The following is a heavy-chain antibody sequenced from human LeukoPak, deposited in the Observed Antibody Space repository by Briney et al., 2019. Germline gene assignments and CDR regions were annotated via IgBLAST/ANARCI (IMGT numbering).Heavy chain of an antibody. Sequence: GGSLRLSCAASGFTFSSYAMSWVRQAPGKGLEWVSAISGSGGSTYYADSVKGRFTISRDNSKNTLYLQMNSLRAEDTAVYCCAKPVIDYSKGKYNWFDPWGQGTLVTVSS. V-gene: IGHV3-23*01. J-gene: IGHJ5*02. D-gene: IGHD4-11*01. CDR1: GFTFSSYA. CDR3: AKPVIDYSKGKYNWFDP. CDR2: ISGSGGST.